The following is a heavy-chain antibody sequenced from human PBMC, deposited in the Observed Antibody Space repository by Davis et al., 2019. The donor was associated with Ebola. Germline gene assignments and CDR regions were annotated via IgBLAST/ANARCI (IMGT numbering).Heavy chain of an antibody. V-gene: IGHV5-51*01. CDR3: ARRGGFGGYCSGGSCYDY. CDR1: GYSFTSYW. J-gene: IGHJ4*02. D-gene: IGHD2-15*01. Sequence: GESLKISCKGSGYSFTSYWIGWVRQMPGKGLEWMGIIYPGDSDTRYSPSFQGQVTISADKSISTAYLQWSSLKASDTAMYYCARRGGFGGYCSGGSCYDYWGQGTLVTVSS. CDR2: IYPGDSDT.